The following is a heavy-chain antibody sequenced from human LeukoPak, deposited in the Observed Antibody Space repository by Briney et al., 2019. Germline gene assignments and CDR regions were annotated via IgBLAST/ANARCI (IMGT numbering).Heavy chain of an antibody. CDR2: INSDGRTT. V-gene: IGHV3-74*01. D-gene: IGHD2-21*02. Sequence: GGSLRLSCAASGFTFSGYWVHWVRQTPGKGLVWVSHINSDGRTTNYADSVKGRFTLSRDNAKNTLYLQMNSLRAEDTAVYYCARFRTWGDKAFDYWGQGTLVTVSS. J-gene: IGHJ4*02. CDR1: GFTFSGYW. CDR3: ARFRTWGDKAFDY.